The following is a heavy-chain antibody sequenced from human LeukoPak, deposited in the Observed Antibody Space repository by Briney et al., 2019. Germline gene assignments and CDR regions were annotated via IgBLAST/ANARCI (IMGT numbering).Heavy chain of an antibody. CDR2: LSNSGGST. Sequence: GGSLRLSCAASGFTFSTYAMSWVRQAPGKGLEWVSGLSNSGGSTYYADSVKGRFTVSRDNSKNTLYLQMNSLRAEDTAVYYCARGRGYRDYDRPLDYWGQGTLVTVSS. CDR3: ARGRGYRDYDRPLDY. D-gene: IGHD5-12*01. CDR1: GFTFSTYA. V-gene: IGHV3-23*01. J-gene: IGHJ4*02.